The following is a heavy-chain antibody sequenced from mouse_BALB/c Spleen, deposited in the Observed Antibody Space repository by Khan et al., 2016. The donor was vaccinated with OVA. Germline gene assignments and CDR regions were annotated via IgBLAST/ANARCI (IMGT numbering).Heavy chain of an antibody. J-gene: IGHJ2*01. Sequence: QMQLEESGAELAKPGASVKMSCTASGYTFTSYWMHWIKQRPGQGLEWIGYINPTSGYTDYNQKFKDKATLTADKSSSTAYMQVSSLTSDDSAVYYCARDRIDYWGQGTALTVSS. CDR1: GYTFTSYW. CDR2: INPTSGYT. CDR3: ARDRIDY. V-gene: IGHV1-7*01.